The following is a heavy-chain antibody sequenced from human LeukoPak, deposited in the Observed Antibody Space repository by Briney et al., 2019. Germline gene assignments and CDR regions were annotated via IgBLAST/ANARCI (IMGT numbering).Heavy chain of an antibody. Sequence: SETLSLTCTVSGGSISSHYWSWIRQPPGKGLEWIGYIYYSGSINYNPSLKSRVTISVDTSKNQFSLKLSSATAADTAVYYCARDQRCDYWGQGTLVTVSS. CDR2: IYYSGSI. V-gene: IGHV4-59*11. CDR3: ARDQRCDY. J-gene: IGHJ4*02. CDR1: GGSISSHY.